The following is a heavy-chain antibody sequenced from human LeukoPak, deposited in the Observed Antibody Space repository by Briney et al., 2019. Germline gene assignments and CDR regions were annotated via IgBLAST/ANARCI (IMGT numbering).Heavy chain of an antibody. CDR2: INHSGST. J-gene: IGHJ4*02. Sequence: PETLSLTCAVYGGSFSGYYWSWIRQPPGKGLEWIGEINHSGSTNYNPSLKSRVTISVDTSKNQFSLKLSSVTAADTAVYYCATTYYDFWSGYAPFDYWGQGTLVTVSS. CDR3: ATTYYDFWSGYAPFDY. CDR1: GGSFSGYY. D-gene: IGHD3-3*01. V-gene: IGHV4-34*01.